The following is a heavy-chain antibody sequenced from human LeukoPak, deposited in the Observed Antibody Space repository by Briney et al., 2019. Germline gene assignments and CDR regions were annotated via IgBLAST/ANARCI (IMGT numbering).Heavy chain of an antibody. CDR2: TNSGGTST. V-gene: IGHV3-23*01. D-gene: IGHD2-8*01. CDR3: AKQSYARSLGE. Sequence: GGSLRLSCATSGLPFSDFSMSWVRQAPGKGLEWSSTTNSGGTSTYYAESVKGRFTISRDNSKNTLYLQMSSLRVEDTAVYYCAKQSYARSLGEGGPGTLVSVSS. J-gene: IGHJ4*02. CDR1: GLPFSDFS.